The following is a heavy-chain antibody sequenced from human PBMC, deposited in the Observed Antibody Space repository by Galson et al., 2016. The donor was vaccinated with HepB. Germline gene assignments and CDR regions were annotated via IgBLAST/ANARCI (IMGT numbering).Heavy chain of an antibody. CDR1: GFNFYGYW. CDR3: ARGIMAAHWGMVV. CDR2: IREDSFAK. D-gene: IGHD3-16*01. Sequence: SLRLSCAAAGFNFYGYWMSWVRQAPGRGLEWMANIREDSFAKYYMESVKGRFTISRDNAKSKLFLQMNYLTDEDTGVYYCARGIMAAHWGMVVWGQGTTVTVSS. J-gene: IGHJ6*02. V-gene: IGHV3-7*03.